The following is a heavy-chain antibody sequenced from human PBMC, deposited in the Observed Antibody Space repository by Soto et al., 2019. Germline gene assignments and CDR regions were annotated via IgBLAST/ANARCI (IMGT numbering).Heavy chain of an antibody. CDR3: ARDPSHSYYTLFYYFDY. J-gene: IGHJ4*02. CDR2: IGGSGDGT. CDR1: GFTFSSYT. V-gene: IGHV3-23*01. D-gene: IGHD1-26*01. Sequence: GGSLRLSCEASGFTFSSYTMNWVRRAPGKGLEWVATIGGSGDGTYYGDSVKGRFTISRDNSKNTVYLQMNSLRAEDTAIYYCARDPSHSYYTLFYYFDYWGQGTLVTVSS.